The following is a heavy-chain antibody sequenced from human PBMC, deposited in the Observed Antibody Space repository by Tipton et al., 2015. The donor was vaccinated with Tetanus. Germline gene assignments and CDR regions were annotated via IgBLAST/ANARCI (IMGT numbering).Heavy chain of an antibody. CDR3: ARGDTVVPAANRVDYYYYYGMDV. CDR2: INPSGGST. CDR1: GYTFTSYY. Sequence: QLVQSGAEVKKPGASVKVSCKASGYTFTSYYMHWVRQAPGQGLEWMGIINPSGGSTSYAQKFQGRVTVTRDTSTSTVYMELSSLRSEDTAVYYCARGDTVVPAANRVDYYYYYGMDVWGQGTTVTVSS. D-gene: IGHD2-2*01. V-gene: IGHV1-46*01. J-gene: IGHJ6*02.